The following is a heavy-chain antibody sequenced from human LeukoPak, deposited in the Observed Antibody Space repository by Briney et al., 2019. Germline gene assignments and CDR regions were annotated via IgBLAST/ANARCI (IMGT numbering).Heavy chain of an antibody. V-gene: IGHV4-59*08. D-gene: IGHD1-26*01. CDR3: ARRDGTY. J-gene: IGHJ4*02. CDR1: GGSISSYY. Sequence: SETLSLTCTVSGGSISSYYWSWIRQPPGKGLEWIGYIYYGGSTNYNPSLKSRVTISVDTSKNQFSLKLSSVTAADTAVYYCARRDGTYWGQGTLVTVSS. CDR2: IYYGGST.